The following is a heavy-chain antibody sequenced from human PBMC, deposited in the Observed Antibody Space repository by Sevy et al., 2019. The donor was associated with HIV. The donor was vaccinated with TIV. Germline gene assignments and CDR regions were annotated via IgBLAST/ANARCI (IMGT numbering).Heavy chain of an antibody. CDR3: AKSPSSPGSSSTWATFDY. Sequence: GGSLRLSCAASGFTFSNYAMSWVRQAPGKGLEWVSAISAGGGTTFFADSVKGRFTISRDNSKNTMYLQMNSRRVEDTAVYYCAKSPSSPGSSSTWATFDYWGQGTLVTVSS. V-gene: IGHV3-23*01. D-gene: IGHD6-13*01. CDR2: ISAGGGTT. J-gene: IGHJ4*02. CDR1: GFTFSNYA.